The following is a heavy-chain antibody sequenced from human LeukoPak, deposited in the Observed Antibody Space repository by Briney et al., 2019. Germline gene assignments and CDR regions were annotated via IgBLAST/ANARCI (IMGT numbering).Heavy chain of an antibody. D-gene: IGHD2-2*01. V-gene: IGHV3-23*01. J-gene: IGHJ4*02. CDR2: ISGSGGST. CDR1: GFTFSSYA. CDR3: AKDRVVVVPAATGLDY. Sequence: GGSLRLSCAASGFTFSSYAMSWVRQAPGKGLEWVSAISGSGGSTYYADSVKGRFTISRDNSKNTLYLQMNSLRAEDTAVYYCAKDRVVVVPAATGLDYWGQGTLVTVSS.